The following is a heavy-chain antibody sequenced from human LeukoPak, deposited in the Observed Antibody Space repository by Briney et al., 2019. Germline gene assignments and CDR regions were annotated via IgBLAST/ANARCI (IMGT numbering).Heavy chain of an antibody. D-gene: IGHD1-26*01. CDR2: ISWNSSSI. CDR1: GFTFDDYA. V-gene: IGHV3-9*01. J-gene: IGHJ4*02. CDR3: AKDIGGSLRAFDY. Sequence: PGGSLRLSFSASGFTFDDYAMHWVRQAPGKGLEWLGGISWNSSSIGYADSVKGRFTISRENAQNSLYLQMNSLRAEDTALYYCAKDIGGSLRAFDYWGQGTLVTV.